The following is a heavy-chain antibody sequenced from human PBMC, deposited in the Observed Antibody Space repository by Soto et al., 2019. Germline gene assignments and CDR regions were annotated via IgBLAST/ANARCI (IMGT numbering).Heavy chain of an antibody. J-gene: IGHJ4*02. D-gene: IGHD3-16*01. CDR1: GDSVISDHYY. V-gene: IGHV4-39*01. CDR3: ARQGGNKFDC. Sequence: QLQLQESGPGLVKPSETLSLSCTVSGDSVISDHYYWAWVRQPPGKGLEWIGNVHYRGNTYQNPSRRSRFTITVDTSSAQVSRKLTSVAAAVTSVYYCARQGGNKFDCWGQGTLVTVSS. CDR2: VHYRGNT.